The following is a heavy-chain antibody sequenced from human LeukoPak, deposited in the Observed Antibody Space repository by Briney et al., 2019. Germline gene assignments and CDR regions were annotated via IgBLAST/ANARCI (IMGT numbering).Heavy chain of an antibody. V-gene: IGHV1-18*01. J-gene: IGHJ3*02. CDR1: GYTFTSYG. CDR3: ARDSPPNYSDSSGYYSDAFDI. D-gene: IGHD3-22*01. Sequence: GASVKVSCKASGYTFTSYGISWERQAPGQGLEWMGWISAYNGNTKYAQMVQDRVTMTTDTSTSTAYMELRSLRSDDTAVYYCARDSPPNYSDSSGYYSDAFDIWGQGTMVTVSS. CDR2: ISAYNGNT.